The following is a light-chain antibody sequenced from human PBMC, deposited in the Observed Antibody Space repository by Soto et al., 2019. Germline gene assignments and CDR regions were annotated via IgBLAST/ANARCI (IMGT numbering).Light chain of an antibody. CDR1: SSDVAGYNY. CDR2: EVS. Sequence: QSALTQPASVSGSPGQSITISCTGTSSDVAGYNYVSWYQQHPGKAPKLMIYEVSNRPSGVSNRFSGSKSDNTASLTISGLQAEDEADYSCSSYTSSSTSYVFGTGTKLTVL. V-gene: IGLV2-14*01. CDR3: SSYTSSSTSYV. J-gene: IGLJ1*01.